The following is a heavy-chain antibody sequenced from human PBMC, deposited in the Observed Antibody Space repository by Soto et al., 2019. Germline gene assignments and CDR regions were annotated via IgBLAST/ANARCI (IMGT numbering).Heavy chain of an antibody. CDR2: INSDGSST. CDR1: GFTFSSYW. CDR3: ARDGRRDTAMGSADYYYYGMDV. J-gene: IGHJ6*02. V-gene: IGHV3-74*01. Sequence: GGSLRLSCAASGFTFSSYWMHWVRQAPGKGLVWVSRINSDGSSTSYADSVKGRYTISRANAKNTLYLQMNSLSAEDTAVYYCARDGRRDTAMGSADYYYYGMDVWGQGTTVTVSS. D-gene: IGHD5-18*01.